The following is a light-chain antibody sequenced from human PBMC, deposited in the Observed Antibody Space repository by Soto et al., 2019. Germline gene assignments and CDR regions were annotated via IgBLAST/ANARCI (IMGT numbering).Light chain of an antibody. J-gene: IGKJ1*01. CDR3: QQYNNYFWT. V-gene: IGKV1-5*03. CDR2: KAS. Sequence: DIQMTQSPSTLSASVGDRVTITCRASQSISSWLAWYQQKPGKAPKLLIYKASTLESGVPSRFSGSGSGTTFTLTIRSLQPDDFATYYCQQYNNYFWTFGQGAKVAIK. CDR1: QSISSW.